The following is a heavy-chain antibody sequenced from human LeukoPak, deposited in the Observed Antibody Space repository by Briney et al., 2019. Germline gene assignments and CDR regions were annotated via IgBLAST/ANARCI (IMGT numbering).Heavy chain of an antibody. CDR3: ARGLSSTSLETPGYYYYMDV. Sequence: ASVKVSCKASGYTFTSYGISWVRQAPGQGLEWMGWISAYNGNTNYAQKLQGRVTMTTDTSTSTAYMELRSLRSDDTAVYYCARGLSSTSLETPGYYYYMDVWGKGTTVTASS. D-gene: IGHD2-2*01. J-gene: IGHJ6*03. CDR1: GYTFTSYG. V-gene: IGHV1-18*01. CDR2: ISAYNGNT.